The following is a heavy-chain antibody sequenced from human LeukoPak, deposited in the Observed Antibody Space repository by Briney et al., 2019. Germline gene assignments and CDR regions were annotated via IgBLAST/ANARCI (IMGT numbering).Heavy chain of an antibody. J-gene: IGHJ4*02. CDR2: ISYDGSNK. V-gene: IGHV3-30*18. D-gene: IGHD2-15*01. CDR3: AKGGLVVVAEKIIDY. CDR1: GFTFSSYG. Sequence: PGRSLRLSCAASGFTFSSYGMPWVRQAPGKGLEWVAVISYDGSNKYYADSVKGRFTISRDNSKNTLYLQMNSLRAEDTAVYYCAKGGLVVVAEKIIDYWGQGTLVTVSS.